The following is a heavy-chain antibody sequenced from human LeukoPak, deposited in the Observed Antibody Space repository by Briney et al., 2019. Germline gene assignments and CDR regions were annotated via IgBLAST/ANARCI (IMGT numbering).Heavy chain of an antibody. J-gene: IGHJ3*02. V-gene: IGHV3-13*01. CDR3: ARGNYYDSSGYITFDAFDI. Sequence: GGSLRLSCAASGFIFSSYDMHWVRQATGKGLEWVSAIGTAGDTYYPGSVKGRFTISRENAKNSLYLQMNSLRAGDTAVYYCARGNYYDSSGYITFDAFDIWGQGTMVTVSS. D-gene: IGHD3-22*01. CDR2: IGTAGDT. CDR1: GFIFSSYD.